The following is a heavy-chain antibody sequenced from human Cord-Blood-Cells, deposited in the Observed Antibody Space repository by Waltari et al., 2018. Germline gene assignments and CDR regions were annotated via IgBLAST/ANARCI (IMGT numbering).Heavy chain of an antibody. J-gene: IGHJ4*02. CDR3: ARHDFRGSSSFDY. CDR2: IYYSGST. Sequence: QLQLQESGPGLVKPSETLSLTCTVSGSSISSSSYYWGWIRQPPGKGLEWIGSIYYSGSTYYNPSLKSRVTISVDTSKNQFSLKLSSVTAADTAVYYCARHDFRGSSSFDYWGQGTLVTVSS. CDR1: GSSISSSSYY. V-gene: IGHV4-39*01. D-gene: IGHD6-6*01.